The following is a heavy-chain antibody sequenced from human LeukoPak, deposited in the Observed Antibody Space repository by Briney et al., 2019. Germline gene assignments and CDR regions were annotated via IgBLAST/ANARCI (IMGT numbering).Heavy chain of an antibody. V-gene: IGHV1-18*01. Sequence: GSVRVSCKASGYTFTSYGTSWVRQAPGQGLEWMGWISAYNGKTNYAPKFQGRVTMTTDTSTSTAYMDLRSLRSDDTAVYYCTRDGPDYGDYINFDYWGQGTLVTISS. J-gene: IGHJ4*02. CDR1: GYTFTSYG. D-gene: IGHD4-17*01. CDR2: ISAYNGKT. CDR3: TRDGPDYGDYINFDY.